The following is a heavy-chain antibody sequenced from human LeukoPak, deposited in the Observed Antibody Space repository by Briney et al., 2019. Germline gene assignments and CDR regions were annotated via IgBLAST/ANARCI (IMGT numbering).Heavy chain of an antibody. D-gene: IGHD3-22*01. CDR3: AGPISYYYDSSGYYRHDAFDI. V-gene: IGHV3-7*01. J-gene: IGHJ3*02. CDR2: IKQDGSEK. Sequence: PGGSLRLSCAASGFTFSSYWMSWVRQAPGKGLEWVANIKQDGSEKYYVDSVKGRFTISRDNAKNSLYLQMNSLRAEDTAVYYCAGPISYYYDSSGYYRHDAFDIWGQGTMVTVSS. CDR1: GFTFSSYW.